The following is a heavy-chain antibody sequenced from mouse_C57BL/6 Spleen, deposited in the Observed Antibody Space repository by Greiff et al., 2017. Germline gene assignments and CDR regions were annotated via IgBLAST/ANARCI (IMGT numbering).Heavy chain of an antibody. V-gene: IGHV1-81*01. CDR2: IYPRSGNT. CDR3: ASRATAYGAMDY. J-gene: IGHJ4*01. CDR1: GYTFTSYG. D-gene: IGHD1-2*01. Sequence: QVQLQQSGAELARPGASVKLSCKASGYTFTSYGISWVKQRPGQGLEWIGEIYPRSGNTNYNEKFKGKATLTADKSSSTAYMGLRSLTSEDSSVXFCASRATAYGAMDYWGEGTSVTVSS.